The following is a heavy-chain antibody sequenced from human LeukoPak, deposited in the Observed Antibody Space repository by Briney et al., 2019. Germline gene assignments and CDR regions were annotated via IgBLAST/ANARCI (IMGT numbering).Heavy chain of an antibody. CDR3: ARICSTTDCLISA. CDR2: INSDGSYT. V-gene: IGHV3-74*01. D-gene: IGHD2-2*01. CDR1: GITFSSYW. J-gene: IGHJ4*02. Sequence: GGSLRLSCAASGITFSSYWMHWVRQAPGKGLVWVSRINSDGSYTSYADFVKGRFTISRDNAKNTVYLQMSSLRAEDTAVYYCARICSTTDCLISAWGQGTLVTVSS.